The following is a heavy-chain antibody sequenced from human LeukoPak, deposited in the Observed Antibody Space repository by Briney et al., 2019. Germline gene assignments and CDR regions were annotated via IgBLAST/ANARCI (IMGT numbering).Heavy chain of an antibody. CDR3: ARRPPPTAFDI. CDR1: GGSISSGGYY. V-gene: IGHV4-30-2*01. J-gene: IGHJ3*02. Sequence: SETLSLTCTVSGGSISSGGYYWSWIRQPPGKGLEWIGYIYHSGSTYYNPSLKSRVTISVDRSKNQFSLKLSSVTAADTAVYYCARRPPPTAFDIWGQGTMVTVSS. CDR2: IYHSGST.